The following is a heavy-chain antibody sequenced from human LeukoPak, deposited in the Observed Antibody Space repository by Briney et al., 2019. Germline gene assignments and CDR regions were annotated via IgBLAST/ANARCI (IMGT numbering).Heavy chain of an antibody. V-gene: IGHV4-39*01. CDR1: GGSIGSSSYY. D-gene: IGHD3-22*01. CDR3: ARRIGAYDSSGYYAFDI. CDR2: IYYSGST. J-gene: IGHJ3*02. Sequence: SETLSLTCTVSGGSIGSSSYYWGWIRQPPGRGLEWIGSIYYSGSTYYNPSLKSRVTISVDTSKNQFSLKLSSVTAADTAVYYCARRIGAYDSSGYYAFDIWGQGTMVTVSS.